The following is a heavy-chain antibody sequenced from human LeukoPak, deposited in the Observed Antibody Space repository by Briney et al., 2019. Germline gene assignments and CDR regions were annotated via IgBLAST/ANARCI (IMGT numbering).Heavy chain of an antibody. CDR3: ARAYYYYGMDV. Sequence: GGSLRLSCAASGFTFSSYEMNWVRQAPGKELEWVSYISSSGSTIYYADSVKGRFTISRDNAKNSLYLQMNSLRAEDTAVYYCARAYYYYGMDVWGKGTTVTVSS. CDR2: ISSSGSTI. V-gene: IGHV3-48*03. J-gene: IGHJ6*04. CDR1: GFTFSSYE.